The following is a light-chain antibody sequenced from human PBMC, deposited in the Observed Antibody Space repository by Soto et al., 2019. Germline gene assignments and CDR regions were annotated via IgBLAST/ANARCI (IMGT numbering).Light chain of an antibody. CDR3: TSWDDNLSAVV. V-gene: IGLV1-47*02. Sequence: QSVLTQPPSTSAAPGQGVSISCSGSVSNIGTFYVSWYQHFPGTAPKLLIYANDQRASGVPDRFSASKSGTSGSLVISGLQSEDAADYYCTSWDDNLSAVVFGGGTKVTVL. CDR1: VSNIGTFY. J-gene: IGLJ2*01. CDR2: AND.